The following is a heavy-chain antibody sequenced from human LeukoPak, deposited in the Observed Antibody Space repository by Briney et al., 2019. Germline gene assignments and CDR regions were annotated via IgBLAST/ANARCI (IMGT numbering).Heavy chain of an antibody. D-gene: IGHD2-8*01. CDR3: ARRVGGYYPRRFDY. CDR2: INHSGST. V-gene: IGHV4-34*01. J-gene: IGHJ4*02. Sequence: PSETLSLTCAVYGGSFSGYYWGWIRQPPGKGLEWIGEINHSGSTNYNPSLKSRVTISVDTSKNQFSLKLSSVTAEDTAVYYCARRVGGYYPRRFDYWGQGTLVTVSS. CDR1: GGSFSGYY.